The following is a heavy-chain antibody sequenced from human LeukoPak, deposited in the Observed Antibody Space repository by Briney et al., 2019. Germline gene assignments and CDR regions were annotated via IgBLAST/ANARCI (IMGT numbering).Heavy chain of an antibody. CDR3: AWRDGYSFDF. D-gene: IGHD5-24*01. V-gene: IGHV1-8*01. Sequence: ASVKVSCGTSGYTFTTHDINWVRQATGQALEWMGWMNPKSGNTGYAQKFQGRVTMTRNTSISTAYMELSSLRSEDTAVYYCAWRDGYSFDFWGQGTLVTVSS. CDR2: MNPKSGNT. J-gene: IGHJ4*02. CDR1: GYTFTTHD.